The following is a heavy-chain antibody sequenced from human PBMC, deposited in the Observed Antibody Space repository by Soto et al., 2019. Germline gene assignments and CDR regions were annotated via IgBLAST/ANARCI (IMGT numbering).Heavy chain of an antibody. CDR2: IKQDGSNK. Sequence: EVQLVESGGGLVQPGGSLRLSCAASGFIFSNYWMSWVRQAPGKGLECVGNIKQDGSNKFYVDSVKVRFTMYRDNAENSLYLQMSSLRAEDTAVYYCERVSSVYDSPGYAFDFRGQGSLVTVSS. CDR3: ERVSSVYDSPGYAFDF. D-gene: IGHD3-22*01. V-gene: IGHV3-7*01. CDR1: GFIFSNYW. J-gene: IGHJ4*02.